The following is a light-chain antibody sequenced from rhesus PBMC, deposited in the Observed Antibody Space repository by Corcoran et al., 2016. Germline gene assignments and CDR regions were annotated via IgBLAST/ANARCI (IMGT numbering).Light chain of an antibody. CDR3: RQHNSHPLT. V-gene: IGKV1-28*03. CDR1: QVISCY. CDR2: AAS. J-gene: IGKJ4*01. Sequence: DIQMTQSPSSLSASVGDTVTITCRASQVISCYLNWFQQKPGKAPKLLIYAASDLQSGVPSRFSGSGSGTDFTLTISSLQPEDFAPDYCRQHNSHPLTFGGGTKVELK.